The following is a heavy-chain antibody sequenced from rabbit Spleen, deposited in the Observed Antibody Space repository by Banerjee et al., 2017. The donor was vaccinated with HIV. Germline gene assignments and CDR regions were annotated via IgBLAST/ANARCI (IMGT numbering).Heavy chain of an antibody. D-gene: IGHD4-1*01. CDR2: IGTSSGNT. J-gene: IGHJ6*01. Sequence: QEQLEESGGGLVQPEGTLTLTCTASGFDFSSYYMSWVRQAPGKGLEWIACIGTSSGNTAYASWAKGRFTISKTSSPTVTLQMTSLTAADTATYFCARDLAGAIGWNFGLWGPGTLVTVS. V-gene: IGHV1S45*01. CDR1: GFDFSSYYM. CDR3: ARDLAGAIGWNFGL.